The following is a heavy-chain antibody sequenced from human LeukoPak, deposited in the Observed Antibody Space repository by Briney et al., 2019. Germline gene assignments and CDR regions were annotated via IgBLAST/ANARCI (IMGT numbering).Heavy chain of an antibody. CDR2: INPDSGDT. Sequence: ASVKVSCKASGYIFTGYYIHWVRQAPGQGLEWMGRINPDSGDTIFAQRFQGRVTMSRDTSITTAYMEESRLRPDDTAVYFCARDQGRLSTSWYTGYWGQGTQVTVSS. D-gene: IGHD6-13*01. CDR3: ARDQGRLSTSWYTGY. J-gene: IGHJ4*02. V-gene: IGHV1-2*06. CDR1: GYIFTGYY.